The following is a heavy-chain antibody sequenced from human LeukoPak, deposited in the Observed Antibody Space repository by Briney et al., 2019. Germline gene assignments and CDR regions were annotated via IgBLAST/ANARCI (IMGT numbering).Heavy chain of an antibody. V-gene: IGHV4-59*11. D-gene: IGHD5-24*01. J-gene: IGHJ4*02. CDR2: IYYSGST. Sequence: SETLSLTCTVSGGSISSHYWSWIRQPPGKGLEWIGYIYYSGSTNYNPSLKSRVTISVDTSKNQFSLKLSSVTAADTAVYYCAGSGDGYNYVYDYWAREPWSPSPQ. CDR3: AGSGDGYNYVYDY. CDR1: GGSISSHY.